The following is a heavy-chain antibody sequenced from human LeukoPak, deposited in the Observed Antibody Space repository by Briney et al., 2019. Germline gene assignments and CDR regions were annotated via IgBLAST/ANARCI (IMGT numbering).Heavy chain of an antibody. V-gene: IGHV4-59*01. Sequence: SETLSFTCTVSGGSISSYYWSWIRQPPGKGLEWIGYIYYSGSTNYNPSLKSRVTISVDTSKNQFSLKLSSVTAADTAVYYCAKYSSSYDAFDIWGQGTMVTVSS. CDR2: IYYSGST. CDR1: GGSISSYY. D-gene: IGHD6-13*01. CDR3: AKYSSSYDAFDI. J-gene: IGHJ3*02.